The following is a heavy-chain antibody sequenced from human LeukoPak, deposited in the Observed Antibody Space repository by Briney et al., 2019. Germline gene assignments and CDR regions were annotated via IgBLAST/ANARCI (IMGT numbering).Heavy chain of an antibody. CDR3: ARGGIAAAAPHQWFDP. D-gene: IGHD6-13*01. CDR1: GYTFTSYD. J-gene: IGHJ5*02. V-gene: IGHV1-2*02. Sequence: ASVKVSCKASGYTFTSYDINWVRQATGQGLEWMGWINPNSGGTNYAQKFQGRVTMTRDTSISTAYMELSRLRSDDTAVYYCARGGIAAAAPHQWFDPWGQGTLVTVSS. CDR2: INPNSGGT.